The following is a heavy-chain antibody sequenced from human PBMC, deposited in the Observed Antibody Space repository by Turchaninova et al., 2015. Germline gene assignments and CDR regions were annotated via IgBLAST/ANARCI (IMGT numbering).Heavy chain of an antibody. Sequence: QVQLQASGPGLVKPSETLSLACTVPGGSISGYYWSWIRQPPGKGLEWLGYIHYSGSTDYNPSLKSRVTISVDTSKNQFSLRLSSVTAADTAVYYCARDEGVVGAYWYFDLWGRGTLVTVSS. CDR1: GGSISGYY. D-gene: IGHD1-26*01. CDR3: ARDEGVVGAYWYFDL. V-gene: IGHV4-59*01. CDR2: IHYSGST. J-gene: IGHJ2*01.